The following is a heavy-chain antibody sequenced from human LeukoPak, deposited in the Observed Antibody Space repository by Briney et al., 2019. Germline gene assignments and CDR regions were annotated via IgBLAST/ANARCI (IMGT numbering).Heavy chain of an antibody. CDR2: IIPIFGTA. V-gene: IGHV1-69*13. CDR3: ARSSFVVVPAAIRGGYYYYYMDV. Sequence: GASVKVSCKASGGTFSRYAISWVRQAPGQGLEWMGGIIPIFGTANYAQKFQGRVTITADESTSTAYMELSSLRSEDTAVYYCARSSFVVVPAAIRGGYYYYYMDVWGKGTTVTVSS. D-gene: IGHD2-2*02. J-gene: IGHJ6*03. CDR1: GGTFSRYA.